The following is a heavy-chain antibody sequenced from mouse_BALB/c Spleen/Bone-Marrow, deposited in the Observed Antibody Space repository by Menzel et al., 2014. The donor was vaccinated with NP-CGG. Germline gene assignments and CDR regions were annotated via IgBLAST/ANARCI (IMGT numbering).Heavy chain of an antibody. Sequence: VQLQQSGAELVKPGASVKLSCTASGFNIKDTYMHWVKQRPEQGPEWIGRIDPANGDTKYDPKFQGKATITADTSSNTAYLQLSSLTSEDTAVYYCARYLIFYDYDEAMDYWGQGTSVTVSS. V-gene: IGHV14-3*02. D-gene: IGHD2-4*01. CDR2: IDPANGDT. J-gene: IGHJ4*01. CDR3: ARYLIFYDYDEAMDY. CDR1: GFNIKDTY.